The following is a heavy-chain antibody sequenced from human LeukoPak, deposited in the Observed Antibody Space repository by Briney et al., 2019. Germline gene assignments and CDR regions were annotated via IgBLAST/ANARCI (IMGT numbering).Heavy chain of an antibody. D-gene: IGHD6-13*01. CDR1: GFTFRSYG. Sequence: PGKSLRLSCAASGFTFRSYGRHWVRQAPGKGLEWVAVIWYDGRNKHYADSVKGRFTISRDNARNTLFLHMNSLRAEDTAVYYCAGDPYNSSSGSGDYWGQGTLVTVPS. J-gene: IGHJ4*02. CDR2: IWYDGRNK. V-gene: IGHV3-33*01. CDR3: AGDPYNSSSGSGDY.